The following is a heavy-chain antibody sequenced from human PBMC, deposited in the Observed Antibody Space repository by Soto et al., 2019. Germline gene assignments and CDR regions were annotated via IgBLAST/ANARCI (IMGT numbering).Heavy chain of an antibody. CDR3: AREGSSNSFDP. Sequence: QVQLVQSGAEVKKPGASVKVSCKASGYTFINYAIHWVRQAPGQRLEWMGWINAGNGNTKYSQKFQGRVTITRDTSASTAYMELSSLRSEDTAVYYYAREGSSNSFDPWGQGTLVTVSS. V-gene: IGHV1-3*01. D-gene: IGHD3-10*01. CDR2: INAGNGNT. J-gene: IGHJ5*02. CDR1: GYTFINYA.